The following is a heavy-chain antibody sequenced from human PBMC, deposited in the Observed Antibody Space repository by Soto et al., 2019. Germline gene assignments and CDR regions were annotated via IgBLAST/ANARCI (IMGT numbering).Heavy chain of an antibody. CDR3: ARAIAAAEYYYYYYMDV. CDR1: GFTFSDHY. D-gene: IGHD6-13*01. CDR2: TRIKANSYTT. V-gene: IGHV3-72*01. J-gene: IGHJ6*03. Sequence: GGSLRLSCAASGFTFSDHYMDWVRQAPGKGLEWVGRTRIKANSYTTEYAASVKGRFTISRDDSKNSLYLQMNSLKTEDTAVYYCARAIAAAEYYYYYYMDVWGKGTTVTVSS.